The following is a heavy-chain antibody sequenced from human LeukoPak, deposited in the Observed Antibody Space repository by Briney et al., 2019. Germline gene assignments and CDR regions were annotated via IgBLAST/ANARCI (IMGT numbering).Heavy chain of an antibody. J-gene: IGHJ6*02. CDR1: GFTFSDYY. D-gene: IGHD3-10*01. CDR3: ARDDLGEIRGYYYYGMDV. V-gene: IGHV3-11*01. CDR2: ISSSGSTI. Sequence: GGSLRLSCAASGFTFSDYYMSWIRKAPGKGLEWVSSISSSGSTIYYADSVKGRFTISRDNAKNSLYLQMNSLRAEDTAVYYCARDDLGEIRGYYYYGMDVWGQGTTVTVSS.